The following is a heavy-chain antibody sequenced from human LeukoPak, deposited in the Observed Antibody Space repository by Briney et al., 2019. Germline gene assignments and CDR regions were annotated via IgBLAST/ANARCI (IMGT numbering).Heavy chain of an antibody. CDR2: TYYRSKWYN. Sequence: SQTLSLTCAISGSSVPSNSAARNWIRQSPSRGLEWLGRTYYRSKWYNDYAVSVKSRITINPDTSKNQFSLQLNSMTPEDTAVYYCARGDVGVVTFYFDYWGQGTLVTVSS. D-gene: IGHD3-3*01. V-gene: IGHV6-1*01. J-gene: IGHJ4*02. CDR1: GSSVPSNSAA. CDR3: ARGDVGVVTFYFDY.